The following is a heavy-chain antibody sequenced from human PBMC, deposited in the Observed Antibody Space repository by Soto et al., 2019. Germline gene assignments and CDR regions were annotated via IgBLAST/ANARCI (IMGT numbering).Heavy chain of an antibody. CDR2: IIPIFGTA. J-gene: IGHJ5*02. V-gene: IGHV1-69*13. D-gene: IGHD3-9*01. CDR1: GGTFSSYA. CDR3: ARSLYSGYHDNPNWFDP. Sequence: ASVKVCCKASGGTFSSYAISWVRQAPGQGLEWMGGIIPIFGTANYAQKFQGRVTITADESTSTAYMELSSMRSEDTAVYYCARSLYSGYHDNPNWFDPWGQGTLVTVSS.